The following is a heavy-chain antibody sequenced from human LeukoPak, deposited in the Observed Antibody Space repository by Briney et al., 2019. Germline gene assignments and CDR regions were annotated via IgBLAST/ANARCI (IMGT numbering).Heavy chain of an antibody. Sequence: PGGSLRLSCAASGFMFTSYWMTWVRQAPGKGLEWVANTKEDGSDKYYADSVKGRFTISRDNAKRSVYLQMNSLRAEDTAVYYCGTSRDTAIEMGGQGTLVTVSS. V-gene: IGHV3-7*01. CDR2: TKEDGSDK. J-gene: IGHJ4*02. D-gene: IGHD5-18*01. CDR1: GFMFTSYW. CDR3: GTSRDTAIEM.